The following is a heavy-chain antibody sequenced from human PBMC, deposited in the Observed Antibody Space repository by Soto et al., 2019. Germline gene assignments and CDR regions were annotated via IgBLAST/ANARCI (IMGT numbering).Heavy chain of an antibody. J-gene: IGHJ6*02. Sequence: QVQVVQSGVEVRRPGSSVKVSCKASGDTFKNCVISWVRQAPGQGLEWMGGIIPLFGTTDFAQRFQGRLTITTDESTTTAYMDLSRLRSEDKATYCCAAELGFGKLSVVWGQGTTVIVSS. CDR1: GDTFKNCV. D-gene: IGHD3-10*01. CDR3: AAELGFGKLSVV. CDR2: IIPLFGTT. V-gene: IGHV1-69*01.